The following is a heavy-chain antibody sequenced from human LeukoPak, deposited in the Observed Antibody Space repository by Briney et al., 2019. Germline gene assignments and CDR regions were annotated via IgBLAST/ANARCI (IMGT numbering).Heavy chain of an antibody. D-gene: IGHD6-19*01. V-gene: IGHV1-2*02. CDR1: GYTFTAYH. CDR3: AMYSSGWSTLLS. Sequence: ASVRVSCKASGYTFTAYHIYWVRQAPGQGLEWMGWINPNSGSTNSAQKFQGRVTMTRDTSITTAYMELSRLTSDDTAVYYCAMYSSGWSTLLSWGQGTLVIVSS. CDR2: INPNSGST. J-gene: IGHJ5*02.